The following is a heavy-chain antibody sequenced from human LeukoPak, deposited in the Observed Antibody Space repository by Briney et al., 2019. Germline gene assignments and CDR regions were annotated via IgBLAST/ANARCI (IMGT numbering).Heavy chain of an antibody. Sequence: PGGSLRLSCAASGFTFSSYAMHWVRQAPGKGLEWVAVISYDGSNKYYADSVKGRFTISRDNYKNALYLQMNSLRAEDTAVYYCARAQGRYDILGYGMDVWGKGTTVTVSS. V-gene: IGHV3-30*04. CDR2: ISYDGSNK. CDR1: GFTFSSYA. CDR3: ARAQGRYDILGYGMDV. J-gene: IGHJ6*04. D-gene: IGHD3-9*01.